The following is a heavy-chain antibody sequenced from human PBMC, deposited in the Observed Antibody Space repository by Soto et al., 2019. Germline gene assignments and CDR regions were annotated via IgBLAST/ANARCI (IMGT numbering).Heavy chain of an antibody. CDR2: IYYSGST. V-gene: IGHV4-39*01. CDR3: ARHGRTYMDV. Sequence: QLQLQESGPGLVKPSETLSLTCTVSGGSISSSSYYWGWIRQPPGKGLEWIGSIYYSGSTYYNPSLTSRVTISVDTSKNQFSLKLSSVTAADTAVYYCARHGRTYMDVWGKGTTVTVSS. J-gene: IGHJ6*03. CDR1: GGSISSSSYY.